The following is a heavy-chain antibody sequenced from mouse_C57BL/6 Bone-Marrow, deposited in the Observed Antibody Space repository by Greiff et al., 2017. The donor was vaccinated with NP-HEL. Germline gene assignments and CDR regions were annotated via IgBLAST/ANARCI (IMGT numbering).Heavy chain of an antibody. CDR1: GYTFTSYW. Sequence: QVQLQQPGAELVRPGSSVKLSCKASGYTFTSYWMHWVKQRPIQGLEWIGNIDPSDSETHYNQKFKDKATLTVDKSSSTAYMQLSSLTSEDSAVYYCARSGVWSLFAYWGQGTLVTVSA. CDR2: IDPSDSET. V-gene: IGHV1-52*01. J-gene: IGHJ3*01. D-gene: IGHD2-10*02. CDR3: ARSGVWSLFAY.